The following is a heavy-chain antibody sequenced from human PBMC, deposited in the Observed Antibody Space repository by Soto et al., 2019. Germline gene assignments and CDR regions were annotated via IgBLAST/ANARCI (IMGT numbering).Heavy chain of an antibody. V-gene: IGHV3-33*01. D-gene: IGHD3-22*01. CDR3: ARDRIQDSSGYSFAFDI. J-gene: IGHJ3*02. CDR1: GFTFSSYG. CDR2: IWYDGSNK. Sequence: QVQLVESGGGVVQPGRSLRLSCAASGFTFSSYGMHWVRQAPGKGLEWVAVIWYDGSNKYYADSVKGRFTISRDNSKNTLYLQMNSLRAEDTAVYYCARDRIQDSSGYSFAFDIWGQGTMVTVSS.